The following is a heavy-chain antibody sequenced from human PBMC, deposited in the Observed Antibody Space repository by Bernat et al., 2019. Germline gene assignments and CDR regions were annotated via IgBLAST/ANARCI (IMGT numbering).Heavy chain of an antibody. CDR3: ARHADTDPHVTAFDI. CDR2: IYYSGST. J-gene: IGHJ3*02. Sequence: QLQLQESGPGLVKPSETLSLTCTVSGGSISSSSYYWGWIRQPPGKGLEWIGSIYYSGSTYYNPPLKSRVPISVDTSRNQFSLKMSSATAADAALYYGARHADTDPHVTAFDIWGQGTMVTVSS. CDR1: GGSISSSSYY. V-gene: IGHV4-39*01.